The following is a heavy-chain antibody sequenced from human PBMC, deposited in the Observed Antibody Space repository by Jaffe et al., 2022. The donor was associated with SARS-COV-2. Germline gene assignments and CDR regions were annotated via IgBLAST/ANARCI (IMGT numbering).Heavy chain of an antibody. J-gene: IGHJ4*02. CDR2: INAGNGNT. D-gene: IGHD6-13*01. V-gene: IGHV1-3*01. CDR1: GYTFTSYA. Sequence: QVQLVQSGAEVKKPGASVKVSCKASGYTFTSYAMHWVRQAPGQRLEWMGWINAGNGNTKYSQKFQGRVTITRDTSASTAYMELSSLRSEDTAVYYCARVVSSWYSAFDYWGQGTLVTVSS. CDR3: ARVVSSWYSAFDY.